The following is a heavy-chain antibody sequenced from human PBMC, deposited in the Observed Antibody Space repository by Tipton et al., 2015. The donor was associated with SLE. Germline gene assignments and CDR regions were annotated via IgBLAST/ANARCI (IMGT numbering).Heavy chain of an antibody. CDR3: ARDSYCGGDCSIWAFDI. D-gene: IGHD2-21*01. CDR2: IDYSGST. CDR1: GGSISSHY. J-gene: IGHJ3*02. V-gene: IGHV4-59*11. Sequence: TLSLTCTVSGGSISSHYWSWVRQPPGKGLEWIGYIDYSGSTYYNPSLKSRVTISVDTSKNQFSLKLSSVTAADTAVYYCARDSYCGGDCSIWAFDIWGQGTMVTVPS.